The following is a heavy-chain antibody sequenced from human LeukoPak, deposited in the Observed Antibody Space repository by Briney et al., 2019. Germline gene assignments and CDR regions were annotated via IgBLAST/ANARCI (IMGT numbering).Heavy chain of an antibody. J-gene: IGHJ4*02. D-gene: IGHD5-12*01. V-gene: IGHV3-30*04. Sequence: PGRSLRLSCAASGFTFSSYAMHWVRQAPGKGLEWVAVISYDGSNKYYADSVKGRFTISRGNSKNTLYLQMNSLRAEDTAVYYCARDRMQEWLPPGRCDYWGQGTLVTVSS. CDR1: GFTFSSYA. CDR2: ISYDGSNK. CDR3: ARDRMQEWLPPGRCDY.